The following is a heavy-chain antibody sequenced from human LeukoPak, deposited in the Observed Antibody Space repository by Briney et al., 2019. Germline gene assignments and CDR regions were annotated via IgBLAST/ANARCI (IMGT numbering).Heavy chain of an antibody. V-gene: IGHV4-59*01. D-gene: IGHD1-26*01. CDR2: VHYSGST. J-gene: IGHJ4*02. CDR3: ASGINVGATSF. Sequence: PSETLSLTCIVSGGSMSNYYWSWVRQPPGKGLEWIGCVHYSGSTKYNPSLKSRVTISIDTSKNQFSLEVTSVTAADTAVYFCASGINVGATSFWGQGALVTVSS. CDR1: GGSMSNYY.